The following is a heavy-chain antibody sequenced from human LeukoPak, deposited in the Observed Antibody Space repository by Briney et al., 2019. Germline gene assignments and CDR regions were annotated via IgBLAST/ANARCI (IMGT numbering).Heavy chain of an antibody. CDR3: ARAAMVRGVDYFDS. CDR1: GFTFSNYG. J-gene: IGHJ4*02. Sequence: PGRSLRLSCAASGFTFSNYGMHWVRQAPGKGLEWVAVISYDGSNKYYADSVKGRFTFSRDNSKNTLYLQMNSLRAEDTAVYYCARAAMVRGVDYFDSWGQGTLVTVSS. CDR2: ISYDGSNK. D-gene: IGHD3-10*01. V-gene: IGHV3-30*03.